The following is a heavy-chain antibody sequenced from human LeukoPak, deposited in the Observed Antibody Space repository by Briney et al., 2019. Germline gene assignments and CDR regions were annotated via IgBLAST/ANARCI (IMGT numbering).Heavy chain of an antibody. CDR3: ARAFNSNYYDSSGLDY. Sequence: SETLSLTCGVSGVSISSSNWWSWVRQPPGKGLERIGEIHHSGSTNYNPSLKSRVTISVDKSKNQFSLKLSSVTAADTAVYYCARAFNSNYYDSSGLDYWGQGTLVTVSS. J-gene: IGHJ4*02. D-gene: IGHD3-22*01. CDR2: IHHSGST. CDR1: GVSISSSNW. V-gene: IGHV4-4*02.